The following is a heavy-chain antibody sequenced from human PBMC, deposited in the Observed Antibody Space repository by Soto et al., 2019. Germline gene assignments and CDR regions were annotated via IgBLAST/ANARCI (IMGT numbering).Heavy chain of an antibody. CDR3: ATPIAVAGSYYFDY. CDR2: IYYSGST. Sequence: QLQLQESGPGLVKPSETLSLTCTVSGGSISSSSYYWGWIHQPPGKGLEWIGSIYYSGSTYYNPSLKSRVTISVDTSKNQFSLKLSSVTAADTAVYYCATPIAVAGSYYFDYWGQGTLVTVSS. CDR1: GGSISSSSYY. V-gene: IGHV4-39*01. D-gene: IGHD6-19*01. J-gene: IGHJ4*02.